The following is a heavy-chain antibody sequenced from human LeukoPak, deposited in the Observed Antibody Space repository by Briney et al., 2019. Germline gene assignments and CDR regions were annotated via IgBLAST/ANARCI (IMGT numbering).Heavy chain of an antibody. Sequence: ASVKVSCTASGYTFTGYYMHWVRQAPGQGLEWMGWINPNSGGTNYAQKFQGRVTMTRDTSISTAYMELSRLRSDDTAGYYCARDRWDYDILSGYYRSFDYWGQGALVTVSS. CDR3: ARDRWDYDILSGYYRSFDY. J-gene: IGHJ4*01. V-gene: IGHV1-2*02. CDR1: GYTFTGYY. D-gene: IGHD3-9*01. CDR2: INPNSGGT.